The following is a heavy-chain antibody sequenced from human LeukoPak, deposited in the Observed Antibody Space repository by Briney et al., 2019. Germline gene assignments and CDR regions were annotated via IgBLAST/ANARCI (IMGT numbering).Heavy chain of an antibody. CDR2: INGDGTST. Sequence: GGSLRLSCAASGFTFSTYWMLWVRQGPGKGLVSVARINGDGTSTNYADSVKGRFTISRDNAKNTLYLQMNSLRAEDTAVYYCARGFWGWEVDYWGQGTLVTVSS. CDR3: ARGFWGWEVDY. J-gene: IGHJ4*02. D-gene: IGHD3-16*01. CDR1: GFTFSTYW. V-gene: IGHV3-74*01.